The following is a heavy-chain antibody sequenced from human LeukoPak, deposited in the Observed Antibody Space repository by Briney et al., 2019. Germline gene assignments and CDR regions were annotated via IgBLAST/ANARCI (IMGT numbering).Heavy chain of an antibody. J-gene: IGHJ6*03. D-gene: IGHD3-3*01. CDR1: GGTFSSYA. V-gene: IGHV1-69*06. CDR2: IIPIFGTA. CDR3: ARAPTYYDFWSGYPASYYYYMDV. Sequence: SVKVSCKASGGTFSSYAISWVRQAPGQGLEWMGGIIPIFGTANYAQKFQGRVTITADKSTSTAYMELSSLRSEDTAVYYCARAPTYYDFWSGYPASYYYYMDVWGKGTTVTVSS.